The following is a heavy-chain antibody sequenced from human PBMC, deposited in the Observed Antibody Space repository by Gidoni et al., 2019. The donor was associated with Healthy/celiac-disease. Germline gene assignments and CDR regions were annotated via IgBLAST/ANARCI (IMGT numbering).Heavy chain of an antibody. J-gene: IGHJ6*03. CDR1: GFTFSSDE. CDR2: ISSSGSTI. CDR3: ARLVSDFWSGSMVPYYYMDV. V-gene: IGHV3-48*03. Sequence: EVQLVESGGGLVQPGGSLRLSCAASGFTFSSDEMNWVRQAPGKGLEWFSYISSSGSTIYYADSVKGRFTISRDNAKNSLYLQMNSLRAEDTAVYYCARLVSDFWSGSMVPYYYMDVWGKGTTVTVSS. D-gene: IGHD3-3*01.